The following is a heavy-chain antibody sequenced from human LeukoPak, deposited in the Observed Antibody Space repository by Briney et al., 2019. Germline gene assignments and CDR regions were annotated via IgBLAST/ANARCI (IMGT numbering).Heavy chain of an antibody. V-gene: IGHV1-69*05. CDR1: GYTFNSHA. CDR2: IIPIFGTA. D-gene: IGHD1-26*01. CDR3: ARDSGSYFPY. Sequence: SVKVSCKASGYTFNSHAITWVRQAPGQGLEWMGGIIPIFGTANYAQKFQGRVTITTDESTSTAYMELSSLRSEDTAVYYCARDSGSYFPYWGQGTLVTVSS. J-gene: IGHJ4*02.